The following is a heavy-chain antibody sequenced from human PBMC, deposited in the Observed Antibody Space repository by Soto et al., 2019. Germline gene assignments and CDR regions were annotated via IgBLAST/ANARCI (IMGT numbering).Heavy chain of an antibody. Sequence: VQLVQSGAEVKKPGSSVKVSCKASGDTFSTYTISWVRQAPRQGLEWMRGIIPRSGTSNYAQKFQGRVTITADESTSTAYMELSSLRSEDTAVYYRAREGLVLAPSTVNSDHYYYAMYVWGQGTTVTVSS. CDR1: GDTFSTYT. V-gene: IGHV1-69*12. J-gene: IGHJ6*02. CDR3: AREGLVLAPSTVNSDHYYYAMYV. CDR2: IIPRSGTS. D-gene: IGHD3-3*02.